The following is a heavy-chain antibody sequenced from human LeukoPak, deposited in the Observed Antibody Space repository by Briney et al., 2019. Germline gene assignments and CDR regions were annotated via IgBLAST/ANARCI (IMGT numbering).Heavy chain of an antibody. J-gene: IGHJ4*02. Sequence: PGGSLRLSCTASGFTFSSYEMNWVRQAPGKGLEWVSYISSSGTTIYYADSVKGRFTISRDNAKNSLYLQMNSLRAEDTAVYYCARGGIVGATPTNFDYWGQGTLVTVSS. D-gene: IGHD1-26*01. V-gene: IGHV3-48*03. CDR2: ISSSGTTI. CDR1: GFTFSSYE. CDR3: ARGGIVGATPTNFDY.